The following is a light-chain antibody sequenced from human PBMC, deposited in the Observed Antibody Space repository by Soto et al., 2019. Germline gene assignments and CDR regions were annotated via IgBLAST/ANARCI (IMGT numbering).Light chain of an antibody. Sequence: QSVLTQPPSVSGAPGQRVTISCTGSSSNIGAGYDVHGYQQLPGTAPKLLIYGNSNRPSGVPDRFSGSKSGTSASLAITGLQAEDEADSYCQSYDSSLRVSVFGGGTKLTVL. V-gene: IGLV1-40*01. CDR2: GNS. CDR1: SSNIGAGYD. J-gene: IGLJ2*01. CDR3: QSYDSSLRVSV.